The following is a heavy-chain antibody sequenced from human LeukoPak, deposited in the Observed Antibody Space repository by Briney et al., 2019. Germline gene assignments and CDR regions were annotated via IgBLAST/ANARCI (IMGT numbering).Heavy chain of an antibody. CDR3: ATSMAQDVDAFHI. CDR2: ISSRSTYI. V-gene: IGHV3-21*01. D-gene: IGHD2-8*01. CDR1: RFTFSS. Sequence: GGSLRLSCAASRFTFSSMNWVRQAPGKGLEWVSSISSRSTYIYYADSVKGRFTISRDNAKNSLYLQMNNLRAEDTAMFYCATSMAQDVDAFHIWGQGTMVTVSS. J-gene: IGHJ3*02.